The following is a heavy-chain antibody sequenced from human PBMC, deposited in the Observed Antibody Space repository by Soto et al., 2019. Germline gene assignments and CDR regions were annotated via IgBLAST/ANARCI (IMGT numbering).Heavy chain of an antibody. CDR1: GYTFTSYG. CDR2: ISAYNGNT. D-gene: IGHD3-22*01. V-gene: IGHV1-18*01. Sequence: ASVKVSCNASGYTFTSYGISWVRQAPGQGLEWMGWISAYNGNTNYAQKLQGRVTMTTDTSTSTAYMELRRLKSDDTAVYYWATDWRIVVVTYSSYSGQVTRVTAAS. J-gene: IGHJ4*02. CDR3: ATDWRIVVVTYSSY.